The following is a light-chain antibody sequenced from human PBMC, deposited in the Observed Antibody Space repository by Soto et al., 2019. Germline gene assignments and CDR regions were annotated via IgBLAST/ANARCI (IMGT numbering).Light chain of an antibody. CDR3: QQRRNWPPT. CDR1: QSVSSY. V-gene: IGKV3-11*01. Sequence: EIVLTHSPATLSLSPGERATLSCRASQSVSSYLAWYQQKPGQAPRLPIYDASNRATGIPARFSGSGSGTDFTLTISSLEPEDFAVYYCQQRRNWPPTFGPGTKVDIK. J-gene: IGKJ3*01. CDR2: DAS.